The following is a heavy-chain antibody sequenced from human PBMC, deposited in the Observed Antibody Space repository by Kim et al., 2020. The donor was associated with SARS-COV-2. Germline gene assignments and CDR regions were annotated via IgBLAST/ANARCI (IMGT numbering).Heavy chain of an antibody. Sequence: GGSLRLSCAASGFTFDTYSMNWVRQAPGKGREWVSYISSDSTTREYADSVKGRFTISRDNAKNSLFLQMNSLRDEDTSVYYCAKGEYYGGGGGLWGQGTLVTVSS. CDR1: GFTFDTYS. V-gene: IGHV3-48*02. D-gene: IGHD3-16*01. J-gene: IGHJ4*02. CDR3: AKGEYYGGGGGL. CDR2: ISSDSTTR.